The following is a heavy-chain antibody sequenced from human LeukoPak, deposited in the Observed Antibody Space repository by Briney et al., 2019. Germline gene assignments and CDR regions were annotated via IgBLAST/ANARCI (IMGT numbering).Heavy chain of an antibody. CDR3: AKQHLSGSYD. CDR1: GFTFDDYA. V-gene: IGHV3-9*01. J-gene: IGHJ4*02. Sequence: PGRSLRLSCAASGFTFDDYAMHWVRQAPGKGLEWVSGISWNSGSIGYADSVKGRFTISRDNAKNSLYLQMNSLRAEDTALYYCAKQHLSGSYDWGQGTLVTVSS. D-gene: IGHD1-26*01. CDR2: ISWNSGSI.